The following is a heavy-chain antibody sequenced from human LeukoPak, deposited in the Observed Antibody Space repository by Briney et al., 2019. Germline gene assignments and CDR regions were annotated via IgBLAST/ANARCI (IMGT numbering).Heavy chain of an antibody. CDR2: ISSSGSII. V-gene: IGHV3-48*04. CDR1: GFTFSSYS. CDR3: ASAYCSSTSCYEYYFDY. Sequence: GGSLRLSCAASGFTFSSYSMNWVRQAPGKGLEWVSYISSSGSIIYYADSVKGRFTISRDNAKNSLYLQMNSLRVEDTAVYSCASAYCSSTSCYEYYFDYWGQGTLVTVSS. D-gene: IGHD2-2*01. J-gene: IGHJ4*02.